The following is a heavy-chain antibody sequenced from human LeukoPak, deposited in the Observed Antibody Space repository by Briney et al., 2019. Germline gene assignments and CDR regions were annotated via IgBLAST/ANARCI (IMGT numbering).Heavy chain of an antibody. V-gene: IGHV4-39*01. CDR2: IYHSWNT. J-gene: IGHJ6*02. CDR3: ARQLYSSATV. CDR1: GDSISSSNYF. Sequence: SETLSLTCTVSGDSISSSNYFWGWIRQPPGKGLEWVGNIYHSWNTFYNPFLKSPVTISADTSKNQFSLKLTFVTVADTAVYYCARQLYSSATVWGQGTTVIVSS. D-gene: IGHD6-25*01.